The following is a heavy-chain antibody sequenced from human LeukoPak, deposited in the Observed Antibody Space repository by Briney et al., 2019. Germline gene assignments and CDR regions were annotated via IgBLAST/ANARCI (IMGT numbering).Heavy chain of an antibody. V-gene: IGHV1-2*02. CDR3: VRVIPSDF. CDR1: GYTFTGYY. D-gene: IGHD2-21*01. CDR2: INPNGGGT. J-gene: IGHJ4*02. Sequence: ASVTVSCKASGYTFTGYYIHWVRHAPGQGLEWMGWINPNGGGTNYAQQFRGRVTMTRDTSISTAYMELSSLRSDDTAVYFCVRVIPSDFWGQGTLVTVSS.